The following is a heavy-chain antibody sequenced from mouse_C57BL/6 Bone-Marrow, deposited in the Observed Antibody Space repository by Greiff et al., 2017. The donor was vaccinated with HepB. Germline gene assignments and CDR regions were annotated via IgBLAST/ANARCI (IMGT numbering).Heavy chain of an antibody. CDR2: INPSNGGT. Sequence: QVQLQQPGTELVKPGASVKLSCKASGYTFTSYWMHWVKQRPGQGLEWIGNINPSNGGTNYNEKFKSKATLTVDKSSSTAYMQRSSLTSEDSAVYYWAIPLFAKGFYWYFDVWGTGTTVTVSS. V-gene: IGHV1-53*01. J-gene: IGHJ1*03. CDR1: GYTFTSYW. CDR3: AIPLFAKGFYWYFDV.